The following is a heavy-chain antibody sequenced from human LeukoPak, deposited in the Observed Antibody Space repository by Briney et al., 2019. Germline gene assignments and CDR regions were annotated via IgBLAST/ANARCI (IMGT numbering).Heavy chain of an antibody. CDR1: GFTFSNYW. J-gene: IGHJ4*02. CDR2: IKEDGSEK. CDR3: AKAEYYDFWSGYYTGFDY. Sequence: GGSLRLSCAASGFTFSNYWMTWVRQAPGKGLEWVANIKEDGSEKYYVDSVKGRFTISRDNAKNSLYLQMNSLRAEDTAVYYCAKAEYYDFWSGYYTGFDYWGQGTLVTVSS. V-gene: IGHV3-7*03. D-gene: IGHD3-3*01.